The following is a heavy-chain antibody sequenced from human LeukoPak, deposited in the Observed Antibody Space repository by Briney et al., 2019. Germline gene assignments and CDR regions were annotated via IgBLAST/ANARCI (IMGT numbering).Heavy chain of an antibody. Sequence: GGSLRLSCAASGFTFSSYAMSWVRQAPGKGLEWVSAISGSGGSTYYADSVKGRVTISRDNSKNTLYLQMNSLRAEDTAVYYCAKDRYSSGWRTYFDYWGQGTLVTVSS. CDR2: ISGSGGST. CDR3: AKDRYSSGWRTYFDY. J-gene: IGHJ4*02. V-gene: IGHV3-23*01. CDR1: GFTFSSYA. D-gene: IGHD6-19*01.